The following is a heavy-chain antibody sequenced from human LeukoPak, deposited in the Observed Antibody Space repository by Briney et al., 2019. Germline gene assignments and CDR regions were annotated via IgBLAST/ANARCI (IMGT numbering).Heavy chain of an antibody. CDR2: INPNSGGT. J-gene: IGHJ6*03. CDR3: ARDLKASSGWYYYYYMDV. V-gene: IGHV1-2*02. CDR1: GYTFTGYY. D-gene: IGHD6-19*01. Sequence: ASVKVSCKASGYTFTGYYMHWVRQAPGQGLEWMGWINPNSGGTNYAQKFQGRVTMTRDTSISTAYMELSRLRSDDTAVYYCARDLKASSGWYYYYYMDVWGKGTTVTISS.